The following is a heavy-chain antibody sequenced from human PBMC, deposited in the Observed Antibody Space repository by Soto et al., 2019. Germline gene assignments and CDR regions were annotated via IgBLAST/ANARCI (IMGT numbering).Heavy chain of an antibody. V-gene: IGHV4-39*01. J-gene: IGHJ1*01. CDR2: IYYSGST. D-gene: IGHD3-22*01. CDR1: GGSIRTSSHY. CDR3: ASRLEDDSSRHHQMDF. Sequence: ETLSLTCTVSGGSIRTSSHYWDWFRQPPGKGLEWIGSIYYSGSTYYNPSLKSRVTMSVDTSKNQFPLWLSSVTAADTAVYYCASRLEDDSSRHHQMDFWGRGTLVTVSS.